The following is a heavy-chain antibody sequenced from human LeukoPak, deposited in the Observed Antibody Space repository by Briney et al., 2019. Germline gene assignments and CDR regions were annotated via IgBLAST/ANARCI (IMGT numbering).Heavy chain of an antibody. CDR2: ISSVSSTI. CDR3: ARDTPSYSSGWYTWFDP. Sequence: PGGSLRLSCAASGFIFSSYSMNWVRQAPGKGLEWISFISSVSSTIFYADSVKGRFNISRDNVKNSLYLQMNGLRAEDTAVYYCARDTPSYSSGWYTWFDPWGQGTLVTVSS. J-gene: IGHJ5*02. V-gene: IGHV3-48*01. D-gene: IGHD6-19*01. CDR1: GFIFSSYS.